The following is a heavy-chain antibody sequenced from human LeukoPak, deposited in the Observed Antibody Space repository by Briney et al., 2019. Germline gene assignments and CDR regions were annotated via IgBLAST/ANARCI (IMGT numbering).Heavy chain of an antibody. CDR2: INSDGSST. V-gene: IGHV3-74*02. J-gene: IGHJ4*02. D-gene: IGHD2-2*01. Sequence: VGSGGGVVQPGRSLRLSCVASGFPFSSYWMHWVRHAPGKGLVWVSRINSDGSSTSYADSVKGRFTISRDNAKNTLYLQMNSLRAEDTAVYYCARTLYCSSTSCYFIDYWGQGTLVTVSS. CDR1: GFPFSSYW. CDR3: ARTLYCSSTSCYFIDY.